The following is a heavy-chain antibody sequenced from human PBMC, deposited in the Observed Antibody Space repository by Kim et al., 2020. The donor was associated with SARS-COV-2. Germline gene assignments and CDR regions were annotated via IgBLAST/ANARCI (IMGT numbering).Heavy chain of an antibody. V-gene: IGHV3-30*04. D-gene: IGHD3-10*01. CDR1: GFTFSSYA. CDR3: ARDMGRFGELLYYFDY. CDR2: ISYDGSNK. J-gene: IGHJ4*02. Sequence: GGSLRLSCAASGFTFSSYAMHWVRQAPGKGLEWVAVISYDGSNKYYADSVKGRFTISRDNSKNTLYLQMNSLRAEDTAVYYCARDMGRFGELLYYFDYWGQGTLVTVSS.